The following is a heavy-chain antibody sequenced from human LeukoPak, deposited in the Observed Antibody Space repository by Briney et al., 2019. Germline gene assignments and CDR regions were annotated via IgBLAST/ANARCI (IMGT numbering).Heavy chain of an antibody. CDR3: ARDPDNYYDILTGSYGMHV. D-gene: IGHD3-9*01. CDR2: ISSSSSYI. CDR1: GFTFSSYS. Sequence: GGSLRLSCAASGFTFSSYSMNWVGQAPGKGLEWVSSISSSSSYIHYADSVKGRFTISRDNAKNSLYLQMNSLRAEDTAVYYSARDPDNYYDILTGSYGMHVWGQGTTVTVSS. V-gene: IGHV3-21*01. J-gene: IGHJ6*02.